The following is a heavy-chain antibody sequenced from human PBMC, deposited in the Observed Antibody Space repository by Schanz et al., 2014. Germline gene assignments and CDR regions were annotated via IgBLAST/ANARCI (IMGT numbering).Heavy chain of an antibody. CDR3: ARAGQDYSDSSGYYFGN. D-gene: IGHD3-22*01. CDR2: IIPILDIT. J-gene: IGHJ4*02. CDR1: GGTFSSFA. Sequence: QVQLVQSGAEVTKPGSSVKVSCKASGGTFSSFAIFWVRQAPGQGLEWMGTIIPILDITNYAQKFQGRVTITADKSTSTAYMELSNLRSEDTAVYYCARAGQDYSDSSGYYFGNWGQGTLVTVSS. V-gene: IGHV1-69*04.